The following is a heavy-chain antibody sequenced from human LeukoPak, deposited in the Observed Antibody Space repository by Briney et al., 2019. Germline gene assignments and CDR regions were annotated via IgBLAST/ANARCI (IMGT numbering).Heavy chain of an antibody. D-gene: IGHD5-24*01. V-gene: IGHV4-39*07. CDR2: IYYSGST. Sequence: GSIYYSGSTYYNPSLKSRVTISVDTSKNQFSLKLSSVTAADTAVYYCARDSPHGFFWYFDLWGRGTLVTVSS. CDR3: ARDSPHGFFWYFDL. J-gene: IGHJ2*01.